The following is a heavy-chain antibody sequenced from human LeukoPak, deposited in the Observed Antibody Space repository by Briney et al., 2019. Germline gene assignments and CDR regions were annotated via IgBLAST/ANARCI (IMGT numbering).Heavy chain of an antibody. J-gene: IGHJ4*02. CDR1: GFTFSSYS. D-gene: IGHD1-14*01. Sequence: GSLRLSCAASGFTFSSYSMNWVRQPPGKGLEWIGSIYYSGSTNYNPSLKSRVTISVDTSKNQFSLKLSSVTAADTAVYYCARHRTPPNFDYWGQGTLVTVSS. CDR2: IYYSGST. CDR3: ARHRTPPNFDY. V-gene: IGHV4-59*08.